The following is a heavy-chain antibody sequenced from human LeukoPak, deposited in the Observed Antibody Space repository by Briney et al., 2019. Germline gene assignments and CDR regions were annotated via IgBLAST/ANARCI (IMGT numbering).Heavy chain of an antibody. V-gene: IGHV3-74*01. CDR2: INSDGSRT. CDR3: VRDEYGSESY. CDR1: GFTFSNCW. J-gene: IGHJ4*02. D-gene: IGHD3-10*01. Sequence: GGYLRLSCAASGFTFSNCWMHWVRQAPGKGLVWVSRINSDGSRTTYADSVKGRFTISRDNAKNTLYLQMNSLRAEDTAVYYCVRDEYGSESYWGQGTLVTVSS.